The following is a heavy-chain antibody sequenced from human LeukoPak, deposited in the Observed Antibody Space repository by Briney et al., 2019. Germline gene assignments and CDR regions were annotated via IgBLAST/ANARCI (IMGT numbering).Heavy chain of an antibody. J-gene: IGHJ6*02. Sequence: GGSLRLSCAASGFTFSSYWMHWVRQAPGKGLVWVSRINSDGSITTYADSVRGRFTIPRDNAKSTLYLQMNSLRAEDTALYYCARDQHYSMDVWGQGTTVTVSS. CDR2: INSDGSIT. V-gene: IGHV3-74*01. D-gene: IGHD2-21*01. CDR3: ARDQHYSMDV. CDR1: GFTFSSYW.